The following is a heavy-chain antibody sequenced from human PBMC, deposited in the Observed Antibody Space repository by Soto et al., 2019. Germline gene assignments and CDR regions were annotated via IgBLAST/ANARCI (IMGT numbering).Heavy chain of an antibody. CDR3: TRDIFRTITTIDF. D-gene: IGHD1-1*01. V-gene: IGHV3-9*01. J-gene: IGHJ4*02. CDR2: ISWTGAFT. CDR1: GFNFDDHA. Sequence: EVQLVESGGGFVRPGRSLRLSCAASGFNFDDHAMNWVRQVPGKGLEWVSGISWTGAFTGYADSVKGRFTISRDNDKNSLTLEMNSLRPEDTALYYCTRDIFRTITTIDFWGQGALVTVSS.